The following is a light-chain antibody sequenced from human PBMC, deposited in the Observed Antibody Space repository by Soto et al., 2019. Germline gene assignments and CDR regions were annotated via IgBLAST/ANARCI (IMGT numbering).Light chain of an antibody. CDR2: GAS. V-gene: IGKV3-20*01. J-gene: IGKJ2*01. CDR1: QSVSSSY. CDR3: QQYSGT. Sequence: EIVLTQSPGTLSLSPGERATLSCRASQSVSSSYLAWYQQKPGQAPRLLIYGASSRATGIPDRYSGSGSGTDFTLTISRLETKDFAVYYWQQYSGTFGQGTKLEIK.